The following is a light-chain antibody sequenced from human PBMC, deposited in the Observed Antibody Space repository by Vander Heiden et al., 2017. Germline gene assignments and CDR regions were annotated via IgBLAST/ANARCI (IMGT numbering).Light chain of an antibody. J-gene: IGLJ2*01. CDR2: DVS. CDR1: SRDVGRYNF. Sequence: QSALTQPASVSGSHGQSITISCTGPSRDVGRYNFVSWYQQHPGKAPKLMNYDVSNRPSGVSNRFSGSKSGNTASLTISGLQAEDEADYYCSSYTSRGGVVFGGGTKLTVL. V-gene: IGLV2-14*01. CDR3: SSYTSRGGVV.